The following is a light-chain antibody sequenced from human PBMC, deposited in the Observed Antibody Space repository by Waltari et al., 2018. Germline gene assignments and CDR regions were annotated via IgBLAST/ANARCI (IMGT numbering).Light chain of an antibody. CDR2: AAS. V-gene: IGKV1-9*01. Sequence: IQLTQSPSSLSASVGDRVAITCRASQGINTFLAWYQQKPGKAPKLLIYAASTSQSGVPSRFSGSGSGTDFTLTISSLRPEDFATYYCQQLHRYPMTFGRGTKVEIK. CDR3: QQLHRYPMT. J-gene: IGKJ1*01. CDR1: QGINTF.